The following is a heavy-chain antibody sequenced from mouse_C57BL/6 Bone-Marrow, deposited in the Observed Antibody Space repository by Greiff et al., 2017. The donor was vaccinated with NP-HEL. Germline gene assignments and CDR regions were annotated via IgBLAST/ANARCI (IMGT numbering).Heavy chain of an antibody. Sequence: QVQLQQSGAELVRPGTSVKVSCKASGYAFTNYLIEWVKQRPGQGLEWIGVINPGSGGTNYNEKFKGKATLTADKSSSTAYMQLSRLTSEDSAVYFCARFYGSSYWYFDVWGTGTTVTVSS. D-gene: IGHD1-1*01. CDR2: INPGSGGT. CDR3: ARFYGSSYWYFDV. V-gene: IGHV1-54*01. J-gene: IGHJ1*03. CDR1: GYAFTNYL.